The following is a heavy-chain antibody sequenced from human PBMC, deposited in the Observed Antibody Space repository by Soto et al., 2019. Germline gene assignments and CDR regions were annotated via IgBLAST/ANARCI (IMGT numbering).Heavy chain of an antibody. CDR2: IVVGSGNT. D-gene: IGHD3-22*01. CDR1: GFTFTSSA. J-gene: IGHJ3*02. V-gene: IGHV1-58*01. CDR3: AAAVVGTRDYYDSSGYYYTDAFDI. Sequence: GASVKVSCKASGFTFTSSAVQWVRQARGQRLEWIGWIVVGSGNTNYAQKFQERVTITRDMSTSTAYMELSSLRSEDTAVYYCAAAVVGTRDYYDSSGYYYTDAFDIWGQGTMVTVSS.